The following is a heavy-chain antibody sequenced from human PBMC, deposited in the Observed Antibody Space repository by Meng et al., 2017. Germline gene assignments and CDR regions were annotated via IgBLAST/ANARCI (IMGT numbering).Heavy chain of an antibody. CDR2: IYWDGDK. Sequence: QITLKESGPTLVKPTQTLTLTCTFCGFSLSTSGLGVGWIRQPPGKALVWLALIYWDGDKRYSPSLKSRLTITQDTSKNQVVLTMTNMDPVDTDTYYCAHSRGVTEGIYYFDYWGQGTLVTVSS. CDR1: GFSLSTSGLG. D-gene: IGHD5-18*01. V-gene: IGHV2-5*02. CDR3: AHSRGVTEGIYYFDY. J-gene: IGHJ4*02.